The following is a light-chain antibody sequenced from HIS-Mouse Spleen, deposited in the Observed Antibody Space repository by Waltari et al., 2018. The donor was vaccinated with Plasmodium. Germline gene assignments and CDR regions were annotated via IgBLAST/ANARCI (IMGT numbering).Light chain of an antibody. J-gene: IGLJ2*01. Sequence: QSVLTPPPSASGTPGQRVTISCSGSRPNIGSNTVNWYQQLPGTAPKLLIYSNNQRPSGVPDRFSGSKSGTSASLAISGLQSEDEADYYCAAWDDSLNGPVFGGGTKLTVL. V-gene: IGLV1-44*01. CDR2: SNN. CDR1: RPNIGSNT. CDR3: AAWDDSLNGPV.